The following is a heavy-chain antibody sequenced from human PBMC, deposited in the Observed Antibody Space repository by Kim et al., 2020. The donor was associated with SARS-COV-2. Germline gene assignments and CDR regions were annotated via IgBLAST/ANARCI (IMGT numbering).Heavy chain of an antibody. Sequence: SETLSLTCTVSGGSISSSSYYWGWIRQPPGKGLEWIGSIYYSGSTYYNPSLKSRVTISVDTSKNQFSLKLSSVTAADTAVYYCAREGKTYSSSWPRGYSSGWPVDYWGQGTLVTVSS. CDR2: IYYSGST. D-gene: IGHD6-19*01. J-gene: IGHJ4*02. CDR3: AREGKTYSSSWPRGYSSGWPVDY. V-gene: IGHV4-39*07. CDR1: GGSISSSSYY.